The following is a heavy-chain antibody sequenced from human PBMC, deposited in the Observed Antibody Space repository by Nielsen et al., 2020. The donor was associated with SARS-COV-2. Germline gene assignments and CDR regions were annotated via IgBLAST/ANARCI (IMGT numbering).Heavy chain of an antibody. D-gene: IGHD2/OR15-2a*01. CDR2: IHAGNGNT. J-gene: IGHJ5*02. V-gene: IGHV1-3*01. CDR3: VIVLADLAFDP. Sequence: ASVKVSCKASGYTFTNYAVHWVRQAPGQRLEWMGWIHAGNGNTKYSRSFQGRVTFTRDTSATTAYMELISLISEDTAVYFCVIVLADLAFDPWGQGTLVTVSS. CDR1: GYTFTNYA.